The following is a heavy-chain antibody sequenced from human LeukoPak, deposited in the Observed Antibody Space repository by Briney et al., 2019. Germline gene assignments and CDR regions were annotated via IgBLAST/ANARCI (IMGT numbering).Heavy chain of an antibody. V-gene: IGHV3-23*01. Sequence: GGSLRLSCAASGFTLRSYTMNWVRQAPGKGLEWVSAISGSGGSTYYADSVKGRFTISRDNSKNTLYLQMNSLRAEDTAVYYCAKEDYGGPSDYWGQGTLVTVSS. CDR1: GFTLRSYT. CDR2: ISGSGGST. D-gene: IGHD4-23*01. J-gene: IGHJ4*02. CDR3: AKEDYGGPSDY.